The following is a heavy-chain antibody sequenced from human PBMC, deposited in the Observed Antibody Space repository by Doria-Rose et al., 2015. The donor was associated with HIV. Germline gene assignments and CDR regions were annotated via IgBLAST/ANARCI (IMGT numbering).Heavy chain of an antibody. CDR2: IFSDDER. CDR1: GVSLSSPGMG. CDR3: ARIKSSRWYHKYYFDF. J-gene: IGHJ4*02. V-gene: IGHV2-26*01. Sequence: QESGPVLVKPTETLTLTCTVSGVSLSSPGMGVSWIRQPPGKALEWLANIFSDDERSYKTSLKSRPTISRGTSNSQVVLTMTDMDPVDTATYYCARIKSSRWYHKYYFDFWGQGTRVIVSA. D-gene: IGHD6-13*01.